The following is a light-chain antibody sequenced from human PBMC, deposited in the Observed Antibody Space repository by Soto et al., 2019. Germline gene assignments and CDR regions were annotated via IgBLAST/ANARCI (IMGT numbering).Light chain of an antibody. V-gene: IGKV3-20*01. Sequence: EIVLTQSPGTLSLSPGERATLSCRASQSVSSSYLAWYQQKPGQAPRLLIYGASSRATGIPDRFSGSGSGTDFTLTISRLEPEDFAVCYCQQYGSSPRPFGQGTKLEIK. CDR1: QSVSSSY. CDR3: QQYGSSPRP. J-gene: IGKJ2*01. CDR2: GAS.